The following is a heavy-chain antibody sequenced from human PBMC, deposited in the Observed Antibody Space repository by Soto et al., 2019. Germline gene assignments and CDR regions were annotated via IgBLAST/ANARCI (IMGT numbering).Heavy chain of an antibody. CDR3: ARESMARFDY. V-gene: IGHV4-59*01. CDR2: IYYSGST. CDR1: GGSISSYY. J-gene: IGHJ4*02. Sequence: SETLCLTCTVSGGSISSYYGGWIRQPPGKGLEWIGYIYYSGSTNYNPSLKSRVTISVDTSKNQFSLKLSSVTAADTAVYYCARESMARFDYWGQGTLVTVSS.